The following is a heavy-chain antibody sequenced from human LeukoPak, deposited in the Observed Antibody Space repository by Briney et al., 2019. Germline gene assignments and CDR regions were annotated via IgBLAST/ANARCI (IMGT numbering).Heavy chain of an antibody. CDR1: GYTFTSYY. V-gene: IGHV1-46*01. Sequence: ASVKVSCKASGYTFTSYYMHWVRQAPGPGLAWMGLINPTGGSTGYAQKFQGRVTITADESTSTAYMELSSLRSEDTAVYYCASKPHLLEHKFDYWGQGTLGTVSP. CDR3: ASKPHLLEHKFDY. CDR2: INPTGGST. J-gene: IGHJ4*01. D-gene: IGHD3-3*01.